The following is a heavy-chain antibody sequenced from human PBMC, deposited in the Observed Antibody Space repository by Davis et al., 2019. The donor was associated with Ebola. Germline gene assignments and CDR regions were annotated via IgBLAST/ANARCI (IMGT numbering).Heavy chain of an antibody. J-gene: IGHJ5*02. CDR1: GGSFNTYY. CDR3: ARVDYDFWSGYYGNNWFDP. CDR2: INHIGST. V-gene: IGHV4-34*01. D-gene: IGHD3-3*01. Sequence: MPSETLSLTCAVYGGSFNTYYWSWIRQPPGKGLEWIGEINHIGSTNYNPSLKSRVTISVDTSKNQFSLKLSSVTAADTAVYYCARVDYDFWSGYYGNNWFDPWGQGTLVTVSS.